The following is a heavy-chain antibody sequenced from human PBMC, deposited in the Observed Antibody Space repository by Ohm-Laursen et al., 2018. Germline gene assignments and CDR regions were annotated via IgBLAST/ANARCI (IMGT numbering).Heavy chain of an antibody. Sequence: GSLRLSCAASGFTVSSNYMSWVRQAPGPGKGLEWVSYISSSGSTIYYADSVKGRFTISRDNAKNSLYLQMNGLRAEDTAVYYCARVAAVAGTDAFDIWGQGTMVTVSS. CDR1: GFTVSSNY. D-gene: IGHD6-19*01. V-gene: IGHV3-11*04. CDR2: ISSSGSTI. J-gene: IGHJ3*02. CDR3: ARVAAVAGTDAFDI.